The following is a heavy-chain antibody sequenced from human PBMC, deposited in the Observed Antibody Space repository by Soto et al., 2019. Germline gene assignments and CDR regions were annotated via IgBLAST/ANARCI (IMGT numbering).Heavy chain of an antibody. V-gene: IGHV1-69*08. D-gene: IGHD4-17*01. CDR1: GGTFSSYT. J-gene: IGHJ2*01. CDR3: AREDYGDWYFDL. Sequence: QVQQVQSGAEVKKPGSSVKVSCKASGGTFSSYTISWVRQAPGQGLEWMGRIIPILGIANYAQKFQGRVTITADKSTSTAYMELSSLRSEDTAVYYCAREDYGDWYFDLWGRGTLVTVSS. CDR2: IIPILGIA.